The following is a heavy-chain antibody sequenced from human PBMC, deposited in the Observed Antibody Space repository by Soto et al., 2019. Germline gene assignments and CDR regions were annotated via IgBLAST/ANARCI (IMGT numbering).Heavy chain of an antibody. CDR1: GFSFSTYG. D-gene: IGHD3-9*01. V-gene: IGHV3-30*18. Sequence: GGSLRLSCAVSGFSFSTYGMHWVRQAPGKGLEWLAIISYDGRSIYYADSVKGRFTISRDNSKNTLYLQMHSLRPEDTAVYYCAKEEGFDYALDSRGLGTLVTVSS. CDR2: ISYDGRSI. J-gene: IGHJ4*02. CDR3: AKEEGFDYALDS.